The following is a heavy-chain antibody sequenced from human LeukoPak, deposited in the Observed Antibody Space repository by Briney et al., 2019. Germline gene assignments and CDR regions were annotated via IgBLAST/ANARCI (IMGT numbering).Heavy chain of an antibody. J-gene: IGHJ1*01. CDR2: ISGSGDST. V-gene: IGHV3-23*01. D-gene: IGHD6-19*01. Sequence: QTGGSLRLSCAASGFTFNSYGMAWVRQAPGKGLEWVSSISGSGDSTYYADSVKGRFTISRDNAKKSLYLQMNSLRAEDTAVYYCARDSDGVAGTTSYFQHWGQGTLVTVSS. CDR3: ARDSDGVAGTTSYFQH. CDR1: GFTFNSYG.